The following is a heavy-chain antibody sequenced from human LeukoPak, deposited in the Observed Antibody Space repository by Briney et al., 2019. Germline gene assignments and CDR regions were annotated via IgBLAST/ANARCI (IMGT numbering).Heavy chain of an antibody. J-gene: IGHJ4*02. V-gene: IGHV3-23*01. D-gene: IGHD3-22*01. CDR3: AKKFFGSGYPPFDY. CDR1: GSTFSTYA. Sequence: GGSLRLSCAASGSTFSTYAMSWVRQAPGEGLDWVSTISSGGNTYYADSVKGRFTISRDNSKNTLYLQMNSLRTEDTAVYFCAKKFFGSGYPPFDYWGQGTLVIVSS. CDR2: ISSGGNT.